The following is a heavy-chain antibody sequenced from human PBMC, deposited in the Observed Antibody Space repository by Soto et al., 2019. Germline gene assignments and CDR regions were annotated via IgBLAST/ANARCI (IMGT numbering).Heavy chain of an antibody. J-gene: IGHJ4*03. CDR1: GFTLYRYG. CDR3: ARDEKYYDFWSGYEGYFDY. CDR2: ISAYNGNT. V-gene: IGHV1-18*01. Sequence: GASVKVSRKGFGFTLYRYGISWVRQAPGQGLEWMGWISAYNGNTNYAQKLQGRVTMTTDTSTSTAYMELRSLRSDDTAVYYCARDEKYYDFWSGYEGYFDYWG. D-gene: IGHD3-3*01.